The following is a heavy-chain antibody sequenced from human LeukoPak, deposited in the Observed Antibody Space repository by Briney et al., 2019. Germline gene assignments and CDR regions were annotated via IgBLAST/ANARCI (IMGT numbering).Heavy chain of an antibody. V-gene: IGHV1-46*01. Sequence: ASVKVSCKASGYTFTSYYMHWVRQPPGQGLEWMGIINPSGGSTSYAQKFQGRVTMTRDTSTSTVYMELSSLRSEDTAVYYCARDGPIWGGTTIRVWFDPWGQGTLVTVSS. CDR3: ARDGPIWGGTTIRVWFDP. D-gene: IGHD1-1*01. J-gene: IGHJ5*02. CDR2: INPSGGST. CDR1: GYTFTSYY.